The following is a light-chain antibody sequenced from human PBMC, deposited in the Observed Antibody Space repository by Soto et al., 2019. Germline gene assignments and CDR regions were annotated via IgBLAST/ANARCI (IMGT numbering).Light chain of an antibody. J-gene: IGKJ4*01. CDR3: QESYTGPAVS. CDR1: QNIDNY. CDR2: ATS. Sequence: DIQMTQSPSSLSASLGDRVTITCRASQNIDNYLNWYQHKPGKAPKLLIYATSTLQSGVPSRFSGSGSGTEFTLTISSLQPEDFATYFCQESYTGPAVSFXGGTKVDIK. V-gene: IGKV1-39*01.